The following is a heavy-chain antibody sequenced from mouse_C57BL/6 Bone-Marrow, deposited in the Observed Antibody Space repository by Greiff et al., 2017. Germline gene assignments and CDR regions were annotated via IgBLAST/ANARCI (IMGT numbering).Heavy chain of an antibody. Sequence: AQLQQPGAELVKPGASVKLSCKASGYTFTSYWMQWVKQRPGQGLEWIGEIDPSDSYTNYNQKFKGKATLTVDTSSSTAYMQLSSLTSEDSAVYYCASPGAWFAYWGQGTLVTVSA. J-gene: IGHJ3*01. CDR2: IDPSDSYT. CDR1: GYTFTSYW. V-gene: IGHV1-50*01. CDR3: ASPGAWFAY. D-gene: IGHD4-1*01.